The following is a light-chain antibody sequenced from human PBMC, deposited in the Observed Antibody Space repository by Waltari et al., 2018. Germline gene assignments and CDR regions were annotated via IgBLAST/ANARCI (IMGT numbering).Light chain of an antibody. J-gene: IGLJ3*02. CDR3: CSYAGRYTWV. CDR2: DDN. V-gene: IGLV2-23*01. CDR1: SSDVGNYNL. Sequence: QSALTQPASVSGSPGQSITISCTGTSSDVGNYNLVSWYQQYPGKAPKVMIYDDNRRPSGVSDRFAGSKSCNTASLTISGVQAEDEADYYCCSYAGRYTWVYGGGTKLTVL.